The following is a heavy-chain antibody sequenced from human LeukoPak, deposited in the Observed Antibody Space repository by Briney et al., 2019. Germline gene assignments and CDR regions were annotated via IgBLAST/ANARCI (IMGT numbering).Heavy chain of an antibody. Sequence: GGSLRLSCAASGFTFSSYSMNWVRQAPGKGLEWVSSISSSSSYIYYADSVKGRFTISRDNAKNSLYLQMNSLRAEDTAVYYCAREGKYDFWSGYLNFDYWGQGTLVTVSS. V-gene: IGHV3-21*01. D-gene: IGHD3-3*01. CDR1: GFTFSSYS. CDR2: ISSSSSYI. CDR3: AREGKYDFWSGYLNFDY. J-gene: IGHJ4*02.